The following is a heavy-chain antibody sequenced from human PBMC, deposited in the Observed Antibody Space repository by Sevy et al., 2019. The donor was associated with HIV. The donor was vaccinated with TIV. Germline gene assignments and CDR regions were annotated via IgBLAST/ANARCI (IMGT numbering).Heavy chain of an antibody. Sequence: ASVKVSCEASGYTFTSYDINWVRQATGQGLEWMGWMSRKSGATGFAQKFQGRVTRTRNTLITTAYMELGSLKYEDTAVYYCASGGNGDFWSYEYYYYGMDVWGQGTAVTVSS. CDR3: ASGGNGDFWSYEYYYYGMDV. CDR2: MSRKSGAT. D-gene: IGHD3-3*01. J-gene: IGHJ6*02. V-gene: IGHV1-8*01. CDR1: GYTFTSYD.